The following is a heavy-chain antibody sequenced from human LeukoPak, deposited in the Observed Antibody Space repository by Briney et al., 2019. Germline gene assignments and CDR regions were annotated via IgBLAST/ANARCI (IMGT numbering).Heavy chain of an antibody. V-gene: IGHV2-70*04. D-gene: IGHD3-9*01. CDR2: IDWDDDK. J-gene: IGHJ4*02. CDR3: ARSRTYYDILTGYYTTYYFDY. CDR1: GFSLSTSGMR. Sequence: SGPTLVNPTQTLTLTCTFSGFSLSTSGMRVRWIRQPPGKALEWLARIDWDDDKFYSTSLKTRLTISKDTSKNQVVLTMANMDPVDTATYYCARSRTYYDILTGYYTTYYFDYWGQGTLVTVSS.